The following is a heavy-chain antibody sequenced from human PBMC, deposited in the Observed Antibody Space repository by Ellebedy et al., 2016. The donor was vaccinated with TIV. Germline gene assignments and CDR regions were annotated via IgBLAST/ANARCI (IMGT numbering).Heavy chain of an antibody. Sequence: GGSLRLXXPASGFTFSSYAMSWVRQAPGKGLEWVSAISGSGGSTYYADSVKGRFTISRDNSKNTLYLQMNSLRAEDTAVYYCAKDSRLVYDSSGYYYVWGQGTLVTVSS. D-gene: IGHD3-22*01. J-gene: IGHJ4*02. CDR1: GFTFSSYA. CDR2: ISGSGGST. V-gene: IGHV3-23*01. CDR3: AKDSRLVYDSSGYYYV.